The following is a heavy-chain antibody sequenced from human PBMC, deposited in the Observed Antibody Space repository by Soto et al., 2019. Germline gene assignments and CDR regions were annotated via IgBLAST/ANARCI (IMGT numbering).Heavy chain of an antibody. J-gene: IGHJ4*02. D-gene: IGHD1-26*01. V-gene: IGHV3-30-3*01. CDR2: ISYDGSNK. CDR1: GFTFSSYA. Sequence: QVQLVESGGGVVQPGRSLRLSCAASGFTFSSYAMHWVRQAPGKGLEWVAVISYDGSNKYYADSVKGRFTISRDNSKNTLYLQMNSLRAEDTAVYYCAREWIGGSYGFDYWGQGTLVTVSS. CDR3: AREWIGGSYGFDY.